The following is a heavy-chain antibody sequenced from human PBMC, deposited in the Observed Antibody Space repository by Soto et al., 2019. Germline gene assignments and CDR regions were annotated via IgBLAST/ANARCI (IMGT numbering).Heavy chain of an antibody. V-gene: IGHV1-18*01. CDR3: ARGRYGDY. Sequence: QVHLVQSGAEVKKPGASVKVSCKGSGYAFTTYGITWVRQAPGQGLEWMGWISAHNGNTNFAQKLQGRVTVTKDTSTSTAYMELSSLRSDDTAVYYCARGRYGDYWGQGALVTVSS. J-gene: IGHJ4*02. D-gene: IGHD1-1*01. CDR1: GYAFTTYG. CDR2: ISAHNGNT.